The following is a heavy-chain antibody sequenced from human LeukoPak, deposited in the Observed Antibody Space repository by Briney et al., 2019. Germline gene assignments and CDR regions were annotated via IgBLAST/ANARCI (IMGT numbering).Heavy chain of an antibody. CDR3: ARGPSYVVTFGGVINWFDP. J-gene: IGHJ5*02. Sequence: ASVKVSCKASGYTFTSYDINWVRQATGQGLEWMGWMNPNSGNTGYAQKFQGRVTMTRNTSISTAYMELSSLRSEDTAGYYCARGPSYVVTFGGVINWFDPWGQGTLVTVSS. V-gene: IGHV1-8*01. CDR2: MNPNSGNT. CDR1: GYTFTSYD. D-gene: IGHD3-16*01.